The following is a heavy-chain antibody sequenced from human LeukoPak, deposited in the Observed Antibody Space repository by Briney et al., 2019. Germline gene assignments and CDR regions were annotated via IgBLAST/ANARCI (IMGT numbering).Heavy chain of an antibody. V-gene: IGHV3-7*01. D-gene: IGHD4-17*01. Sequence: PGGSLRPSCAAPGFTFSSYWMSWVRQAPGKGLEWVANIKQDGSEKYYVDSVKGRFTISRDNAKNSLYLQMNSLRAEDTAVYYCARSAVTTYYWGQGTLVTVSS. J-gene: IGHJ4*02. CDR1: GFTFSSYW. CDR2: IKQDGSEK. CDR3: ARSAVTTYY.